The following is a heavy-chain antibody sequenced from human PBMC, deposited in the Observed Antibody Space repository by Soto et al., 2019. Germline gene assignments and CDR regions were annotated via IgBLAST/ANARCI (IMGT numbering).Heavy chain of an antibody. CDR1: VGSFSGYY. CDR3: ARDPMGATPFDY. Sequence: SETLSLTCAVYVGSFSGYYWSWIRQPPGKGLEWTGEINHSGSTNYNPSLKSRVTISVDTSKNQFSLKVTSVTAADTAVYYCARDPMGATPFDYWGQGTLVTVSS. CDR2: INHSGST. D-gene: IGHD1-26*01. V-gene: IGHV4-34*01. J-gene: IGHJ4*02.